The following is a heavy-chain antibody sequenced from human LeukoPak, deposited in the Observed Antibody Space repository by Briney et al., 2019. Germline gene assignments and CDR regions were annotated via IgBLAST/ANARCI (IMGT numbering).Heavy chain of an antibody. CDR2: IWYDGSNK. Sequence: GRSLRLSCAAPGFTFSSYGMHWVRQAPGKGLEWVAVIWYDGSNKYYADSVKGRFTISRDNSKNTLYLQMNSPRAEDTAVYYCARDFGDYGDLFDYWGQGTLVTVSS. CDR3: ARDFGDYGDLFDY. V-gene: IGHV3-33*01. CDR1: GFTFSSYG. D-gene: IGHD4-17*01. J-gene: IGHJ4*02.